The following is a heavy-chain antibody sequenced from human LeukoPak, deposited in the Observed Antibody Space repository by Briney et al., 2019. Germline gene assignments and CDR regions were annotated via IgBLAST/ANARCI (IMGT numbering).Heavy chain of an antibody. CDR2: IYFTGST. CDR1: GGSINNYY. D-gene: IGHD2-15*01. J-gene: IGHJ6*02. CDR3: ARAGPTDGGTIMDV. V-gene: IGHV4-59*01. Sequence: SETLSLTCTVSGGSINNYYWSWIRQPPGKGLEWIGCIYFTGSTNYCPSLKSRVTVSVDTSKNQLSLKLSAVTAADTAVYYCARAGPTDGGTIMDVWGQGTTVTVPS.